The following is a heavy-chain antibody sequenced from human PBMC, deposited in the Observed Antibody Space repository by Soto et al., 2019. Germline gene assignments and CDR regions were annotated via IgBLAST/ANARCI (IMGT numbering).Heavy chain of an antibody. D-gene: IGHD3-10*01. Sequence: QVQLVQSGAEVKKPGSSVKVSCKASGGIFSTYAISWLXXXXXXGXEWMGGIIPIFGTPNYAQRFQGRVTITADESTSTAYMELSRLRSEDTAVYYCARDRDDYGSGNYYNRIDFWGQGTLVTVSS. CDR1: GGIFSTYA. CDR2: IIPIFGTP. V-gene: IGHV1-69*01. J-gene: IGHJ4*02. CDR3: ARDRDDYGSGNYYNRIDF.